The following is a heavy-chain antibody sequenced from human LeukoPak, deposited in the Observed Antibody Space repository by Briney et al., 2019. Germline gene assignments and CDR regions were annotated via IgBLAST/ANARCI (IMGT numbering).Heavy chain of an antibody. CDR3: ARRLTQYDCFDP. D-gene: IGHD2-2*01. Sequence: SQTLSLTCAIFGDTVSSNSGAWNWIRQSPSRGLEWLGRTYYRSKWYNDYAMSMKSRITINSDTSKNQFSLQLTSVTPEDTAVYYCARRLTQYDCFDPWGQGILVTVSS. V-gene: IGHV6-1*01. CDR2: TYYRSKWYN. J-gene: IGHJ5*02. CDR1: GDTVSSNSGA.